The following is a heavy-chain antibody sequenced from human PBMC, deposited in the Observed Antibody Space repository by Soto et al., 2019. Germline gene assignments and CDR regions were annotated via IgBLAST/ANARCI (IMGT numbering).Heavy chain of an antibody. CDR1: GFTFDEYA. J-gene: IGHJ4*02. D-gene: IGHD3-10*01. V-gene: IGHV3-20*04. Sequence: GGSLRLSCAASGFTFDEYALTWVRQAPGKGLEWVAGINWNGGSKGYADSVKGRFTISRDNAKITLYLQMNILRVEDTAVYFCAIKFHYDSGTYLFDLDYWGQGTLVTVSS. CDR3: AIKFHYDSGTYLFDLDY. CDR2: INWNGGSK.